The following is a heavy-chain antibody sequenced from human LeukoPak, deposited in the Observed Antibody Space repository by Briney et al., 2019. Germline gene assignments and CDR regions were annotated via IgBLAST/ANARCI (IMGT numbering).Heavy chain of an antibody. V-gene: IGHV4-38-2*02. CDR2: IYHSGRT. CDR3: ARGEVGATTDFDY. J-gene: IGHJ4*02. Sequence: PSETLSLTCTVSGYSISSGYYWGWIRQPPGKGLEWIGSIYHSGRTYYNPSLKSRVTISVDTSKNQFSLKLSSVTAADTAVYYCARGEVGATTDFDYWGQGTLVTVSS. D-gene: IGHD1-26*01. CDR1: GYSISSGYY.